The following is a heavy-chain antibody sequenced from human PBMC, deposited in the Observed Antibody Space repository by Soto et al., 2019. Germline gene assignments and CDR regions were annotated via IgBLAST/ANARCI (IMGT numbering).Heavy chain of an antibody. V-gene: IGHV3-30*03. CDR3: ASPIVVVVAALPDY. CDR2: ISYDGSNK. Sequence: GGSLRLSCAASGFTFSSYGMHWVRQAPGKGLEWVAVISYDGSNKYYAGSVKGRFTISRDNSKNTLYLQMNSLRAEDTAVYYCASPIVVVVAALPDYWGQGTLVTVSS. CDR1: GFTFSSYG. J-gene: IGHJ4*02. D-gene: IGHD2-15*01.